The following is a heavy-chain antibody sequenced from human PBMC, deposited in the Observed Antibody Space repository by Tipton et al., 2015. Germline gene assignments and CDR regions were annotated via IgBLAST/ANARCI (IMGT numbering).Heavy chain of an antibody. J-gene: IGHJ4*02. V-gene: IGHV6-1*01. Sequence: GLVKPSQTLSLTCDISGDSVSSSTSAWNWIRQSPSRGLEWLGRTYYRSKWYYEYSISVKSRVTVTPDTSKNQFSLRLNSVTATDTAVYYCARELRGNSDSGSGDYWGQGTLVTVSS. CDR3: ARELRGNSDSGSGDY. CDR1: GDSVSSSTSA. D-gene: IGHD3-10*01. CDR2: TYYRSKWYY.